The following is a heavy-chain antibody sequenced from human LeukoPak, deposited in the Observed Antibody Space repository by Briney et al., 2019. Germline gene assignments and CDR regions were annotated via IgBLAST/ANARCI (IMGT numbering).Heavy chain of an antibody. D-gene: IGHD4-11*01. CDR3: ARDAQRGFDYSNSLKC. CDR2: IWSDGSNR. Sequence: QPGRSLRLSCVASGFIFSHYGMHWVRQAPGKGLEWVAVIWSDGSNRFYAGSVKGRFTISRDNSQNTVFLQMNSLRAEDTAMYYCARDAQRGFDYSNSLKCWGHGILVTVSS. J-gene: IGHJ4*01. CDR1: GFIFSHYG. V-gene: IGHV3-33*01.